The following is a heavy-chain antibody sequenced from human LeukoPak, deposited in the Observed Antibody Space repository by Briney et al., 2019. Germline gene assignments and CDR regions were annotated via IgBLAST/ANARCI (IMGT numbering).Heavy chain of an antibody. CDR3: ARGIAVAGDY. CDR1: GFTFSSYS. V-gene: IGHV3-21*01. J-gene: IGHJ4*02. CDR2: ISSSSSYI. D-gene: IGHD6-19*01. Sequence: PGGSLRLSCAASGFTFSSYSMNWVRPAPGKGLEWVSSISSSSSYIYYADSVKGRFTISRDNAKNSLYLQMNSLRAEDTAVYYCARGIAVAGDYWGQGTLVTVSS.